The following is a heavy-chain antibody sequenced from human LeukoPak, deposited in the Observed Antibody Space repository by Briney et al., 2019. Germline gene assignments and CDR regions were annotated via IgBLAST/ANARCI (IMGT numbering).Heavy chain of an antibody. CDR2: IYYSGST. V-gene: IGHV4-61*08. CDR3: ARLAEMATAHHAFDI. Sequence: PSETLSLTCTVSGGSISSGGYYWSWIRQHPGKGLEWIGYIYYSGSTNYNPSLKSRVTISVDTSKNQFSLKLSSVTAADTAVYYCARLAEMATAHHAFDIWGQGTMVTVSS. J-gene: IGHJ3*02. D-gene: IGHD5-24*01. CDR1: GGSISSGGYY.